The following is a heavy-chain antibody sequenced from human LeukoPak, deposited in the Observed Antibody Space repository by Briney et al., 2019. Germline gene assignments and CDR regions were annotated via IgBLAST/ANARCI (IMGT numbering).Heavy chain of an antibody. CDR3: ARDIVVYYYGSGSPWYFDL. J-gene: IGHJ2*01. CDR1: GGSFSGYY. Sequence: SETLSLTCAVYGGSFSGYYWSWIRQPPGKGLEWIGEINHSGSTYYNPSLKSRVTISVDTSKNQFSLKLSPVTAADTAVYYCARDIVVYYYGSGSPWYFDLWGRGTLVTVSS. D-gene: IGHD3-10*01. V-gene: IGHV4-34*01. CDR2: INHSGST.